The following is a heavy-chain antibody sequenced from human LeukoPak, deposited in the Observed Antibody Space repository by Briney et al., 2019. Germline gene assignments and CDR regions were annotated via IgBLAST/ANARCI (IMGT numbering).Heavy chain of an antibody. D-gene: IGHD3-22*01. CDR3: ARDAYDSSGLLRFLWFDP. V-gene: IGHV4-4*07. Sequence: SETLSLTCTVSGGSISSYYWSWIRQPAGKGLEWIGRIYTSGSTSYNPSLKSRVTMSVDTSKNQFSLKLSSVTAADTAVYYCARDAYDSSGLLRFLWFDPWGQGTLVTVSS. CDR1: GGSISSYY. CDR2: IYTSGST. J-gene: IGHJ5*02.